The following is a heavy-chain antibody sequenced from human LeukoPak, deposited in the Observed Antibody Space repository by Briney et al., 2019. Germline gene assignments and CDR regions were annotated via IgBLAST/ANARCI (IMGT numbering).Heavy chain of an antibody. D-gene: IGHD2-2*01. V-gene: IGHV1-2*02. CDR3: ARDLGYPVPASLPDY. J-gene: IGHJ4*02. Sequence: ASVKVSCKASGYTFTGYYMHWVRQAPGQGLEWMGWINPNSGGTNYAQKFQGRVTMTRDTSISTAYMELSRLRSDDTAVYYCARDLGYPVPASLPDYSGQATQVTVSS. CDR1: GYTFTGYY. CDR2: INPNSGGT.